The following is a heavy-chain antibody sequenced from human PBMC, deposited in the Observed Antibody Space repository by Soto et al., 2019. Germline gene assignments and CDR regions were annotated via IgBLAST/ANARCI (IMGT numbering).Heavy chain of an antibody. CDR2: INPNSGGT. CDR1: GYTFTGYY. J-gene: IGHJ6*02. D-gene: IGHD6-6*01. V-gene: IGHV1-2*02. Sequence: ASVKVSCKASGYTFTGYYMHWVRQAPGQGLEWMGWINPNSGGTNYAQKFQGRVTMTRDTSLSTAYMELSRLRSDDTAVYYCARDTRFNPEYPYYYGMDVWGQGTTVTVSS. CDR3: ARDTRFNPEYPYYYGMDV.